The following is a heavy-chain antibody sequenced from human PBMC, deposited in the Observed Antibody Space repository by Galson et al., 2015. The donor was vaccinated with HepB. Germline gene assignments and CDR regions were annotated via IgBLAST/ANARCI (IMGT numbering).Heavy chain of an antibody. Sequence: SLRLSCAASGFTFRDYYMSWIRQAPGKGPEWISYISRSGSTIYYADSVKGRFTISRDNAINTLYLQINSLRVEDTAVYYCAREAQANTATVLNFDHGGQETSATVSS. D-gene: IGHD5-18*01. CDR3: AREAQANTATVLNFDH. V-gene: IGHV3-11*01. CDR1: GFTFRDYY. CDR2: ISRSGSTI. J-gene: IGHJ4*01.